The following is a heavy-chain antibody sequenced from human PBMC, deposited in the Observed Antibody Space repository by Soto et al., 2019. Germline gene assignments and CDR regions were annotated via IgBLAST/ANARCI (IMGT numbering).Heavy chain of an antibody. J-gene: IGHJ4*02. CDR1: GFTFGKDW. V-gene: IGHV3-74*01. D-gene: IGHD1-1*01. CDR2: INDYMTTI. CDR3: TRGGLEPFDF. Sequence: EVHLVESGGGLVQPGGSLRLSCAASGFTFGKDWMHWVRQAPGKGLVWVSRINDYMTTINYADSVRGRFTISRDNTRNTLFLQMNSLTVEDTAVYYCTRGGLEPFDFWGQGVLVTVSS.